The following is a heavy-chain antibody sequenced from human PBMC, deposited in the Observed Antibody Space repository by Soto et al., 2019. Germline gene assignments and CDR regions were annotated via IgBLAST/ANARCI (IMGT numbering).Heavy chain of an antibody. J-gene: IGHJ6*01. V-gene: IGHV3-48*01. Sequence: QPWGSLRLSCASSVFTFSSYSMNWVRQAPGKGLDLVSYISSSSSTIYYADSVKGRFTISRDNAKNSLYLQMNSLRAEDTAVYYCARGDYYDSSGYSSYYYYYGMDVWGQGTTVTVSS. CDR3: ARGDYYDSSGYSSYYYYYGMDV. CDR1: VFTFSSYS. D-gene: IGHD3-22*01. CDR2: ISSSSSTI.